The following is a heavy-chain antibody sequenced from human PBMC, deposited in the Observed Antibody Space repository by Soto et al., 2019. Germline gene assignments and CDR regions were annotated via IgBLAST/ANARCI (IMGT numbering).Heavy chain of an antibody. Sequence: SETLSLTCTVSGGSVTNSSYYWGWIRQSPGKGLEWIGSVYYRGRSYSKSSVKSRVTISVDTSKNQFSLNFNSVTASDTALYYCVSQRTTVLTQAYFDYWGPGALVTVSS. J-gene: IGHJ4*02. CDR1: GGSVTNSSYY. CDR3: VSQRTTVLTQAYFDY. V-gene: IGHV4-39*01. D-gene: IGHD4-17*01. CDR2: VYYRGRS.